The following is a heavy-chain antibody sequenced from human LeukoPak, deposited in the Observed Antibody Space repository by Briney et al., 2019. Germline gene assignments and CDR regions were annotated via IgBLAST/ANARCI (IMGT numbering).Heavy chain of an antibody. D-gene: IGHD5-12*01. CDR1: GFTFSAYT. V-gene: IGHV3-64*01. J-gene: IGHJ4*02. CDR2: IPSTGTRT. Sequence: SGGSLRLSCAASGFTFSAYTMHWVRQAPGQGLEYVSAIPSTGTRTYYVNSVKGRFTVSRDNSKNTLYLQMGSLTVEDTGVYYCAVAYGGYDWEGGFDYWGQGTLVTVSS. CDR3: AVAYGGYDWEGGFDY.